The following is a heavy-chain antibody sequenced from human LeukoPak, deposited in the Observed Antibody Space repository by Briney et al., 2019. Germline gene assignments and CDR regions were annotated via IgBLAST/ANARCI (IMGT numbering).Heavy chain of an antibody. J-gene: IGHJ4*02. Sequence: PPETLSLTCTVSGGSISSYYWSWIRQPAGKGLEWIGRIYTSGSTNYNPSLKSRVTISLDTSKNQFSLKLSSVTAADTAVYYCAGHHPRNTVDFWGQGTLVTVSS. CDR1: GGSISSYY. CDR3: AGHHPRNTVDF. D-gene: IGHD2/OR15-2a*01. CDR2: IYTSGST. V-gene: IGHV4-4*07.